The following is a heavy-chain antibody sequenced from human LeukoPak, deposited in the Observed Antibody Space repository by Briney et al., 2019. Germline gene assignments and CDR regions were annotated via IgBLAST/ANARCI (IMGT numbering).Heavy chain of an antibody. CDR2: IYYSGST. J-gene: IGHJ4*02. D-gene: IGHD1-26*01. Sequence: SETLSLTCTVSGGSISSTSYYWGWIRQPPEKGLEWIGSIYYSGSTYYNESLESRVTISIDTSKNQFSLKLNSVTAADTAMYYGAKSGGYGLIDYWGQGTLVTVSS. CDR3: AKSGGYGLIDY. CDR1: GGSISSTSYY. V-gene: IGHV4-39*01.